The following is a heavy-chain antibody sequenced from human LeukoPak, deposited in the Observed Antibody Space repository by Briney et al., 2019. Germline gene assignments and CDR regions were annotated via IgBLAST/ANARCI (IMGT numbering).Heavy chain of an antibody. CDR3: ARASSSGFDY. D-gene: IGHD6-6*01. CDR2: ISSSSSYI. V-gene: IGHV3-21*01. J-gene: IGHJ4*02. Sequence: GGSLRLSCAASGFTFSSYAMSWVRLAPGKGLEWVSSISSSSSYIYYADSVKGRFTISRDNAKNSLYLQMNSLRAEDTAVYYCARASSSGFDYWGQGTLVTVSS. CDR1: GFTFSSYA.